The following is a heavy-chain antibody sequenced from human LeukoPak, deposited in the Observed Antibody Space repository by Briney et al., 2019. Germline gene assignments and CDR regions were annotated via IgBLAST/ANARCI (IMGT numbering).Heavy chain of an antibody. CDR3: AKDSGDYYDSSGYDY. V-gene: IGHV3-66*01. CDR1: GFTVSTYN. CDR2: IQSGGSR. D-gene: IGHD3-22*01. J-gene: IGHJ4*02. Sequence: PGGSLRLSCAASGFTVSTYNMNWVRQGPGKGLEWVSVIQSGGSRHHADSVKGRFTISRDNSKNTLFLQMNSLRAEDTAVYYCAKDSGDYYDSSGYDYWGQGTLVTVSS.